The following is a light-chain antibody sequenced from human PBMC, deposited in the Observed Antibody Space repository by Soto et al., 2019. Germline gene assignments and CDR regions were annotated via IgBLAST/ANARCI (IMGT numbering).Light chain of an antibody. V-gene: IGLV2-14*01. J-gene: IGLJ1*01. Sequence: QSALTQPASVSGSPGQSITISCTGTSSDVGDNNYVSWYQQHPGKAPKLMIYVVTHRPSGISNRFSGSKSGNTASLTISGLQAEDEADYYCSSYTSSSTLYVFGTGTKVTVL. CDR3: SSYTSSSTLYV. CDR2: VVT. CDR1: SSDVGDNNY.